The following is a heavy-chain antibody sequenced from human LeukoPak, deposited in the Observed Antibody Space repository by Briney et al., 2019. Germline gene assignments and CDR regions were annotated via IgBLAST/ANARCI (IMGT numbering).Heavy chain of an antibody. D-gene: IGHD6-19*01. CDR1: GFTFSDYY. J-gene: IGHJ3*02. CDR2: ISSSGSTI. Sequence: GGSLRLSCAASGFTFSDYYMSWIRQAPGRGLEWVSYISSSGSTIYYADSVKGRFTISRDNAKNSLYLQMNSLRAEDTAVYYCARVRQWLVLGAFDIWGQGTMVTVSS. CDR3: ARVRQWLVLGAFDI. V-gene: IGHV3-11*01.